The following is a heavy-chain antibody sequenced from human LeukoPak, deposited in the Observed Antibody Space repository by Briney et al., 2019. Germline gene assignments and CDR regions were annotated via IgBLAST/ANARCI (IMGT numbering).Heavy chain of an antibody. D-gene: IGHD5-24*01. J-gene: IGHJ3*02. CDR1: GFTFSSYA. Sequence: PGGSLRLSCAASGFTFSSYAMHWVRQAPGKGLEYVSAISSNGGSIYYANSVKGRFTISRDNSKNTLYLQMGSLRAEDMAVYYCARVGRDGYNLVAFDIWGQGTMVTVSS. CDR2: ISSNGGSI. CDR3: ARVGRDGYNLVAFDI. V-gene: IGHV3-64*01.